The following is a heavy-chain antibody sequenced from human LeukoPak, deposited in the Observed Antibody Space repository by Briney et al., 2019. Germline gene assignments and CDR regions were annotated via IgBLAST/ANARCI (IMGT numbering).Heavy chain of an antibody. V-gene: IGHV3-7*01. CDR1: GFTFSNYW. CDR2: IKQDGSEK. Sequence: PGGSLRLSCAASGFTFSNYWMSWVRQAPGKGLEWVANIKQDGSEKYYVDSVKGRFTISRDNAKNSLYLQMNSLRAEDTAVYYCARVEDYYGSGSYYNVYYGMDVWGQGTTVTVSS. CDR3: ARVEDYYGSGSYYNVYYGMDV. D-gene: IGHD3-10*01. J-gene: IGHJ6*02.